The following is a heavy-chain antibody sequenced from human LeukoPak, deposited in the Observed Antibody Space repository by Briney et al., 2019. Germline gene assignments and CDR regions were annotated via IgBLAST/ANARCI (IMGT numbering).Heavy chain of an antibody. D-gene: IGHD2-2*01. CDR3: AKAGCLLSSSASCHNNFDY. CDR2: ISGSGGDT. Sequence: GGSLRLSCAASGFTLSSYAMSGVRQAPGKGRKWASGISGSGGDTYYADSVKGRFTISRDNSKNTLYLQLNSLRAEDTAVYYCAKAGCLLSSSASCHNNFDYWGQGTLVIVSS. CDR1: GFTLSSYA. J-gene: IGHJ4*02. V-gene: IGHV3-23*01.